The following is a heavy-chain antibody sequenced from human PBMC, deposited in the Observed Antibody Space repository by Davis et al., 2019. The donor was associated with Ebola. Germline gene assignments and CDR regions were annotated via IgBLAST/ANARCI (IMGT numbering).Heavy chain of an antibody. CDR2: ITPFNGNT. J-gene: IGHJ4*02. D-gene: IGHD4-17*01. CDR3: ARDDLDRTTAFDY. CDR1: GYTFTYRY. V-gene: IGHV1-45*03. Sequence: AASVKVSCKASGYTFTYRYLHWVRQAPRQALEWMGWITPFNGNTNYAQKFQDRVTITRDRSMSTAYMELSSLRSEDTAVYYCARDDLDRTTAFDYWGQGTLVTVSS.